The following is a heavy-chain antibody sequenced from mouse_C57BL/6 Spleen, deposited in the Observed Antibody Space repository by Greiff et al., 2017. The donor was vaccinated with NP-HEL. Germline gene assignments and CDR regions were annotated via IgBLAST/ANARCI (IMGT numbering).Heavy chain of an antibody. Sequence: QVTLKESGPGILQSSQTLSLTCSFSGFSLSTSGMGVSWIRPPSGKGLEWLAHIYWDDAKRYNPSLKSRLTITKDTSRNQVFLKITSVDTADTATYYCARITTVVATNFEVWGTGTTVTVSS. CDR3: ARITTVVATNFEV. J-gene: IGHJ1*03. D-gene: IGHD1-1*01. CDR1: GFSLSTSGMG. CDR2: IYWDDAK. V-gene: IGHV8-12*01.